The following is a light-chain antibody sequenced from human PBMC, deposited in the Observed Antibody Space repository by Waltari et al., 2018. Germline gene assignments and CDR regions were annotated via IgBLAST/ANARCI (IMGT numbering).Light chain of an antibody. CDR3: QQRSNWPPLT. Sequence: EIVLTQSPATLSLSPGERATLPGRASQSVSSYLAWYQQKPGQAPRVLIYYASNRATGIPARFSGSGSGTDFTVTISSLEPEDFAVYYCQQRSNWPPLTFGGGTKVEIK. CDR2: YAS. J-gene: IGKJ4*01. CDR1: QSVSSY. V-gene: IGKV3-11*01.